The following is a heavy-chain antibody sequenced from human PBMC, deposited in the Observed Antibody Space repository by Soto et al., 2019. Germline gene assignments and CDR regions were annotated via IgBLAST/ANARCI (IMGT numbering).Heavy chain of an antibody. D-gene: IGHD2-2*01. V-gene: IGHV4-38-2*01. J-gene: IGHJ6*02. CDR1: GYVITSGYH. CDR2: ISHSGDT. CDR3: TRIYCTTTSCFINGMDV. Sequence: SETLSLTCAVSGYVITSGYHWGWIRQPPGKELEWIRTISHSGDTYYNPSLKSRVTISIDTAKNHLSLILSSVTAADTATYYCTRIYCTTTSCFINGMDVWGQGTTVTVSS.